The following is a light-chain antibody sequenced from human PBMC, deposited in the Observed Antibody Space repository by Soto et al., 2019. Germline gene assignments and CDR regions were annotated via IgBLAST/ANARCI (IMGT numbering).Light chain of an antibody. CDR2: AAS. CDR1: QGIGIY. CDR3: QKYNSAPLT. V-gene: IGKV1-27*01. Sequence: DIQMTQSPSSLSASFGDRVTMTCRASQGIGIYLAWFQQRPGNTPKLLIYAASTLQSGAPSRFSGSGSGTDFTLTISSLQPEDVATYYCQKYNSAPLTFGGGTRMEIK. J-gene: IGKJ4*01.